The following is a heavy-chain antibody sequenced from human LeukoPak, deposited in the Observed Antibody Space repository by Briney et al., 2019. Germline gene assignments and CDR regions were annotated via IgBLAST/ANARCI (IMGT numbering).Heavy chain of an antibody. CDR1: GFTFSTYW. V-gene: IGHV3-74*01. D-gene: IGHD4-17*01. CDR2: ISSDGSST. CDR3: ARDYGEGGYYFDY. Sequence: PGGSLRLSCAASGFTFSTYWMHWVRQAPGKGLVWLSRISSDGSSTNYADPVKGRFTISRDNAKNTLYLQMNSLRAEDTAVYYCARDYGEGGYYFDYWGQGTLVTVSS. J-gene: IGHJ4*02.